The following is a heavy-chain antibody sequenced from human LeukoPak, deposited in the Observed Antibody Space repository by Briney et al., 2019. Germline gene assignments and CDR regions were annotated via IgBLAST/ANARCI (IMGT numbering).Heavy chain of an antibody. CDR3: AARDRTYYYYGFDL. J-gene: IGHJ3*01. CDR1: GGSFSGYY. D-gene: IGHD3-10*01. V-gene: IGHV4-34*12. Sequence: SETLSLTCAVYGGSFSGYYWSWIRQPPGKGLEWIGEIFHSGSTNYNPSLQSRVTISVDKSKNQFSLKLSSVTAADTAVYYCAARDRTYYYYGFDLWGQGTMVTVSS. CDR2: IFHSGST.